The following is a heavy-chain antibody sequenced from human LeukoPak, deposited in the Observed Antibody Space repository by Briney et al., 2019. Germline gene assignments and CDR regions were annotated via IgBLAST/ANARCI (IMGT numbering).Heavy chain of an antibody. D-gene: IGHD2-21*02. Sequence: PSETLSLTCSVSGNSISSGYFWGWIRQPPGKGLEWIGNIYHAGTTYYNPSVKSRVTMAVDTSKNHFSLYLSSVTAADTAIYFCARVGDCGGDCYVYWVQGILVTVSS. CDR3: ARVGDCGGDCYVY. CDR1: GNSISSGYF. J-gene: IGHJ4*02. V-gene: IGHV4-38-2*02. CDR2: IYHAGTT.